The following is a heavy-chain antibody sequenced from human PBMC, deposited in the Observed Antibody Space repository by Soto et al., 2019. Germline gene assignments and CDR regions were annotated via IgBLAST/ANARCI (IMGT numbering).Heavy chain of an antibody. CDR2: IYYSGST. J-gene: IGHJ6*02. Sequence: SETLSLTCTVSGGSISSYYWIWIRQPPGKGLEWIGYIYYSGSTNYNPSLKSRVTISVDTSKNQFSLKLSSVTAADTAVYYCARGAAARSLSGMDVWGQGTTVTVSS. D-gene: IGHD6-6*01. V-gene: IGHV4-59*01. CDR1: GGSISSYY. CDR3: ARGAAARSLSGMDV.